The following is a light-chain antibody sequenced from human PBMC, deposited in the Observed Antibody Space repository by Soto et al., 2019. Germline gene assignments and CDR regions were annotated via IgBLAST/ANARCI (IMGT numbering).Light chain of an antibody. CDR3: AAWDDSLSGVV. CDR2: KND. Sequence: QAVVTQPPSASGTPGQRVTISCSGSTSNIGGNSVYWYQQFPGTAPRLLIYKNDQRPSGVPDRFSGSKSGTSASLAISGLRSEDETDYYCAAWDDSLSGVVFGGGTKLTVL. V-gene: IGLV1-47*01. CDR1: TSNIGGNS. J-gene: IGLJ2*01.